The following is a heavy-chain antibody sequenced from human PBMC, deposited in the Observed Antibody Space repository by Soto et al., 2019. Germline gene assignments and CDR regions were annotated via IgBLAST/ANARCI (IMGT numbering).Heavy chain of an antibody. CDR3: AIVRVADSPLDH. CDR2: ISYDGSDI. Sequence: QVQLVESGGGVVQPGRSLRLSCVGSGFIFSNYGMHWVRQAPGKGLEWVAFISYDGSDILYADSVKGRFTISRDNSKSTLFLHINRPTAEDTAIYFCAIVRVADSPLDHWGQGTLVTVSS. J-gene: IGHJ4*02. CDR1: GFIFSNYG. V-gene: IGHV3-30*03. D-gene: IGHD3-10*02.